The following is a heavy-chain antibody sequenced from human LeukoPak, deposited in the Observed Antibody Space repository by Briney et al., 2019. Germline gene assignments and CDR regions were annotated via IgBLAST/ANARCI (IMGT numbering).Heavy chain of an antibody. Sequence: QAGGSLRLACVASGFTFSDYWMSWVRQPPGKGLGWVANINRDGSETYYLDSVKGRFTISRDNGRNSVYLQMNSLRADDTAVYYCARDFGGNSIDYWGQGTLVPVSS. CDR2: INRDGSET. V-gene: IGHV3-7*05. CDR3: ARDFGGNSIDY. CDR1: GFTFSDYW. J-gene: IGHJ4*02. D-gene: IGHD4-23*01.